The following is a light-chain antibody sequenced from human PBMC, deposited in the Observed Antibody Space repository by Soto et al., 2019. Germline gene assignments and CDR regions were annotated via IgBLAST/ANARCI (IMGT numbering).Light chain of an antibody. CDR1: NIGSKS. J-gene: IGLJ3*02. Sequence: SYELTQPPSVSVAPGKTARITCGGNNIGSKSVHWYQQKPGQAPVLVIYYDSDRPSGIPERFSGSNSGNTATLTISRVEAGDEADYYSQVWDSSSDHQVFGGGTKQTVL. V-gene: IGLV3-21*04. CDR2: YDS. CDR3: QVWDSSSDHQV.